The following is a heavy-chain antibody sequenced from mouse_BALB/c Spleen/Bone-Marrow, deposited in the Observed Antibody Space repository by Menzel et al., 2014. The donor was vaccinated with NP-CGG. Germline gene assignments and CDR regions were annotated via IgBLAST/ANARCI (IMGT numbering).Heavy chain of an antibody. J-gene: IGHJ3*01. CDR3: ARGRQLLLLSFSY. Sequence: QVQLQQSGPELVRPGVSVKISCKGSGYTFTDYAMHWVKQSHAKSLEWIGVISTYSGNTNYNQKFKGKATMTVDKSSTTPYMELPRFTSEDSAIYYCARGRQLLLLSFSYWGQRTLLTVPA. CDR2: ISTYSGNT. V-gene: IGHV1-67*01. D-gene: IGHD3-2*01. CDR1: GYTFTDYA.